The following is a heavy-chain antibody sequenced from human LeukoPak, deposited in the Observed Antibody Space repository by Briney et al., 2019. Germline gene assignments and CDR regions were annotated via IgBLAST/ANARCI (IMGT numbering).Heavy chain of an antibody. J-gene: IGHJ4*02. CDR3: ARLCQVTTSAKFEY. CDR2: VYYSGST. V-gene: IGHV4-39*01. CDR1: GDSLSSGLYY. D-gene: IGHD2-21*02. Sequence: SETLSLTCTVSGDSLSSGLYYWSWIRQPAGEGVTWIGSVYYSGSTLFSASFENRVAMPVDRSKNQFSLKLNSVTAADTATYYCARLCQVTTSAKFEYWGQGILVTVAS.